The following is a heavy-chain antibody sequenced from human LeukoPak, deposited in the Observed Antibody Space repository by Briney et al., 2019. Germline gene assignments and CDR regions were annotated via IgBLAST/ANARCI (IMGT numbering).Heavy chain of an antibody. V-gene: IGHV4-59*01. J-gene: IGHJ3*02. CDR1: GGSISSNY. CDR3: ARHCRDSSGYYYEEDAFDI. Sequence: SETLSLTCNVSVSGGSISSNYWSWIRQPPGKGLEWIGYIHYSGSTNYNPSLKTRVTISIDTSKNQFSLKLTSVTAADTAVYYCARHCRDSSGYYYEEDAFDIWGQGTMVTVSS. D-gene: IGHD3-22*01. CDR2: IHYSGST.